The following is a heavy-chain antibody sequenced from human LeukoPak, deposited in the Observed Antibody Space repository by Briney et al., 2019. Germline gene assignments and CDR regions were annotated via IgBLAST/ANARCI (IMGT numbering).Heavy chain of an antibody. J-gene: IGHJ3*02. CDR2: IKQDGSEK. V-gene: IGHV3-7*04. CDR3: ARGSGSYYFDAFDI. Sequence: VGSLRLSCAASGFTFSSYWMSWVRQAPGKGLEWVANIKQDGSEKYYVDSVKGRFTISRDNAKKSLYLQMNSLRAEDTAVYYCARGSGSYYFDAFDIWGQGTMVTVSS. D-gene: IGHD1-26*01. CDR1: GFTFSSYW.